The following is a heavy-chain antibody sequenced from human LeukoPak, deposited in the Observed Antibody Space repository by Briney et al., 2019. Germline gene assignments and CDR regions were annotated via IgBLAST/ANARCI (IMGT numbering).Heavy chain of an antibody. CDR3: ARGGRYLWFKVVPAAAAPFDY. V-gene: IGHV1-18*01. CDR2: ISAYNGNT. D-gene: IGHD2-2*01. CDR1: GYTFTSYG. Sequence: GASVKVSCKASGYTFTSYGISWVRQAPGQGLEWMGWISAYNGNTNYAQKLQGRVTMTRNTSISTAYMELSSLRSEDTAVYYCARGGRYLWFKVVPAAAAPFDYWGQGTLVTVSS. J-gene: IGHJ4*02.